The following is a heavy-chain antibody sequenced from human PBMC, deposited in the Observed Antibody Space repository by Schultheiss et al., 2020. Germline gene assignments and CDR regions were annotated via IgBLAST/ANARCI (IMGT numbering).Heavy chain of an antibody. J-gene: IGHJ4*02. CDR1: GFTFSGSA. V-gene: IGHV3-73*01. Sequence: GGSLRLSCAASGFTFSGSAMHWVRQASGKGLEWVGRIRSKANSYATAYAASVKGRFTISRDDSKNTAYLQMNSLKTEDTAVYYCASSSISARRLFYYWGQGTLVTVAS. CDR2: IRSKANSYAT. D-gene: IGHD6-6*01. CDR3: ASSSISARRLFYY.